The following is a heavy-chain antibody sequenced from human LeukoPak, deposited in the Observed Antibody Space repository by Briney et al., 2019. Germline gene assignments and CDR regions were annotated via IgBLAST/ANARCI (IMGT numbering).Heavy chain of an antibody. Sequence: GGSLRLSCAASGFTFTNYAMIWVRQAPGKGLEWVSVIYRDGSTYYADSVKGRFTISRDNSKNTLSLQMNSLRAEDTAVYYCAGAIGYFDYWGQGTLVTVSS. CDR2: IYRDGST. CDR3: AGAIGYFDY. D-gene: IGHD2-21*01. V-gene: IGHV3-53*01. CDR1: GFTFTNYA. J-gene: IGHJ4*02.